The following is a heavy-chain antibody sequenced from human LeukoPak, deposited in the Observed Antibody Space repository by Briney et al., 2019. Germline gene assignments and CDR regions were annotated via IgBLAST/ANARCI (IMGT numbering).Heavy chain of an antibody. CDR1: GYTFTGYY. J-gene: IGHJ6*03. V-gene: IGHV1-2*02. CDR2: INPNSGGT. CDR3: ARDTTVRGLMWPYYYYMDV. Sequence: ASVKVSCKASGYTFTGYYMHWVRQAPGQGLEWMGWINPNSGGTNYAQKFQGRVTMTRDTSISTAYMELSRLRSDDTAAYYCARDTTVRGLMWPYYYYMDVWGKGTTVTISS. D-gene: IGHD4-11*01.